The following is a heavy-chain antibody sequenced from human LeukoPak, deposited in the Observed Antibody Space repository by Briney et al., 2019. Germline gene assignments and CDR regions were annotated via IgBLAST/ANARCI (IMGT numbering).Heavy chain of an antibody. CDR3: AEVDYDILTGPFDY. CDR2: IRYDGSNK. Sequence: GGSLRLSCAASGFTSSSYGMHWVRQAPGKGLEWVAFIRYDGSNKYYADSVKGRFTISRDNSKNTLYLQMNSLRAEDTAVYYCAEVDYDILTGPFDYWGQGTLVTVSS. D-gene: IGHD3-9*01. CDR1: GFTSSSYG. V-gene: IGHV3-30*02. J-gene: IGHJ4*02.